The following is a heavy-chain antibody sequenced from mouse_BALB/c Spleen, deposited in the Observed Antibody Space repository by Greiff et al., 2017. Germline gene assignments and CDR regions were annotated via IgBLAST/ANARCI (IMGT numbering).Heavy chain of an antibody. CDR3: ARVGGNYYFDY. CDR1: GYTFTSYW. V-gene: IGHV1-7*01. CDR2: INPSTGYT. Sequence: VKLVESGAELAKPGASVKMSCKASGYTFTSYWMHWVKQRPGQGLEWIGYINPSTGYTEYNQKFKDKATLTADKSSSTAYMQLSSLTSEDSAVYYCARVGGNYYFDYWGQGTTLTVSS. D-gene: IGHD2-1*01. J-gene: IGHJ2*01.